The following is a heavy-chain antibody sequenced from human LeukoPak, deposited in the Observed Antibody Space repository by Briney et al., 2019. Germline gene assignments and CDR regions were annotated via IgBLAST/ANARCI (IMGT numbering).Heavy chain of an antibody. V-gene: IGHV4-39*01. Sequence: ASETLSLTCAVSGVSISSSSYYWGWIRQPPGKGLEWIGRIYYSGSTYYNPSLKSRVTISVDTSKNQFSLKLSSVTAADTAVYYFASPIVDTAMVYYWGQGTLVTVSS. CDR2: IYYSGST. J-gene: IGHJ4*02. D-gene: IGHD5-18*01. CDR1: GVSISSSSYY. CDR3: ASPIVDTAMVYY.